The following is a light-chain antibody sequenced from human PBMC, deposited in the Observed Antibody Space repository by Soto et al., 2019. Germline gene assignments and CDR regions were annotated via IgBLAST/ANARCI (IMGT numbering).Light chain of an antibody. CDR3: QQRYSTPRT. CDR1: QSISSY. CDR2: AAS. V-gene: IGKV1-39*01. Sequence: DIPMTQSPSSLSASVGDRVTITCRASQSISSYLNWYQQKPGKAPKLLIYAASSLQSGGPSRFSGSGSWTDFTLTISSLQPEDFATYYCQQRYSTPRTFGQGTKVEIK. J-gene: IGKJ1*01.